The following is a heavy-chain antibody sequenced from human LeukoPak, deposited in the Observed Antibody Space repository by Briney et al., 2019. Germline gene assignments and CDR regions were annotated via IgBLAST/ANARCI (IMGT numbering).Heavy chain of an antibody. Sequence: SETLSLTCTVSGYSISSGYYWGWIRQPPGKGLEWIGSIYHSGSTYYNPSLKSLVTISVDTSKNQFSLKLSSVTAADTAVYYCARDTPQLWFLSRYRRRGNNWFDPWGQGTLVTVSS. CDR1: GYSISSGYY. J-gene: IGHJ5*02. D-gene: IGHD5-18*01. CDR2: IYHSGST. V-gene: IGHV4-38-2*02. CDR3: ARDTPQLWFLSRYRRRGNNWFDP.